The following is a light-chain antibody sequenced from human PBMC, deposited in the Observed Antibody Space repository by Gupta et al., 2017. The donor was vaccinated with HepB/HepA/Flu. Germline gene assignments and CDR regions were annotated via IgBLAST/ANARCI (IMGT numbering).Light chain of an antibody. Sequence: DIQMTQSPSSLSASVGDRVTITCRTSQTISNYFNWYQQKPGTAPKLLIHAASSLQSGVPSRFSGSGSGTDFTLTISSLQPEDFATYYCQHSYSTPRTFGQGTKVEIK. CDR1: QTISNY. J-gene: IGKJ1*01. V-gene: IGKV1-39*01. CDR3: QHSYSTPRT. CDR2: AAS.